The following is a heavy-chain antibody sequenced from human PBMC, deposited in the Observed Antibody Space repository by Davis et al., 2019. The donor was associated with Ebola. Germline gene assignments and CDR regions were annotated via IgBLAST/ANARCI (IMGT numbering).Heavy chain of an antibody. Sequence: GESLKISCAASGFTFSSYWMSWVRQAPGKGLEWVANIKQDGSEKYYVDSVKRRFTISRDNAKNTLYLQMNSLRAEDTAVYYCARDSGDYRSLYYYGMDVWGQGTTVTVSS. D-gene: IGHD4-17*01. CDR1: GFTFSSYW. V-gene: IGHV3-7*03. CDR3: ARDSGDYRSLYYYGMDV. J-gene: IGHJ6*02. CDR2: IKQDGSEK.